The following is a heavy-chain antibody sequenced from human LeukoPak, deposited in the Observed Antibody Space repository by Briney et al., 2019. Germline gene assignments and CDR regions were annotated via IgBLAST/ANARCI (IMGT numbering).Heavy chain of an antibody. D-gene: IGHD3-9*01. CDR3: ARVYDILTDYYFDY. CDR2: IYDSGST. V-gene: IGHV4-59*01. Sequence: SETLSLTCTVSGGSISSYYWSWIRQPPGKGLEWIGYIYDSGSTNYNPSLKSRVTISVDTSKNQFSLKLSSVPAADTAVYYCARVYDILTDYYFDYWGQGTLVTVSS. CDR1: GGSISSYY. J-gene: IGHJ4*02.